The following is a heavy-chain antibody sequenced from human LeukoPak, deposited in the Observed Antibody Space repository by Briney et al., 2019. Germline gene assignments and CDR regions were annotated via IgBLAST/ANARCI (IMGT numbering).Heavy chain of an antibody. J-gene: IGHJ4*02. Sequence: SETLSLTCTVSGGSISSSSYYWGWIRQPPGKGLEWIGSIYYSGSTYYNPSLKSRVTISVDTSKNQFSLKLSSVTAADTAVYYCASEVYRYSGSPDYWGQGTLVTVPS. CDR3: ASEVYRYSGSPDY. D-gene: IGHD1-26*01. CDR2: IYYSGST. V-gene: IGHV4-39*01. CDR1: GGSISSSSYY.